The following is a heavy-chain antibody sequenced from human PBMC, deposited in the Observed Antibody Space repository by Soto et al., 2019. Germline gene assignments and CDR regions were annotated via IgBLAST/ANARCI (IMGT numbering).Heavy chain of an antibody. CDR3: ARRPYGSSDYYHTGMDV. D-gene: IGHD3-10*01. CDR1: GYSFTSYW. CDR2: IDPSDSYT. Sequence: GESLKISCKGSGYSFTSYWINWVRQMPGKGLEWMGRIDPSDSYTNYSPSFQGHVTISADKSISTAYLQWSSLKASDTAMYYCARRPYGSSDYYHTGMDVWGKGPRAT. V-gene: IGHV5-10-1*01. J-gene: IGHJ6*04.